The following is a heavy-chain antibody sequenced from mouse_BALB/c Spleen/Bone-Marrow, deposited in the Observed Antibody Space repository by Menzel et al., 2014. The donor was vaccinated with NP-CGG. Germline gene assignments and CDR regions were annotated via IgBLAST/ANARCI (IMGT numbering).Heavy chain of an antibody. Sequence: QVQLKESGAELVKPGASAKLSCKASGYTFTSYWMRWVKQRPGQGLEWVGEIDPSDSYTNYNQKFKSKATLTVDKSSSTACMQLSSLTSEDSAVYYCARGLYGNSGYWGQGTTLTVSS. CDR1: GYTFTSYW. V-gene: IGHV1-69*02. CDR3: ARGLYGNSGY. J-gene: IGHJ2*01. CDR2: IDPSDSYT. D-gene: IGHD2-1*01.